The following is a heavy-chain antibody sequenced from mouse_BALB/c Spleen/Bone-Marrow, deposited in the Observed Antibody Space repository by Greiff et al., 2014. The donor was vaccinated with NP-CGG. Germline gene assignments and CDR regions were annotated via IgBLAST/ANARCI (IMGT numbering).Heavy chain of an antibody. CDR2: IRNKANGYTT. Sequence: EVMLVESGGGLVQPGGSLRLSCATSGFTFTDYYMNWVRQPPGKALEWLGFIRNKANGYTTEYSASVKGRFTISRDNSQSILYLQMNTLRAEESATYYCARDSRSTVSHFDYWGQGTTLTVSS. CDR1: GFTFTDYY. V-gene: IGHV7-3*02. CDR3: ARDSRSTVSHFDY. J-gene: IGHJ2*01. D-gene: IGHD1-1*01.